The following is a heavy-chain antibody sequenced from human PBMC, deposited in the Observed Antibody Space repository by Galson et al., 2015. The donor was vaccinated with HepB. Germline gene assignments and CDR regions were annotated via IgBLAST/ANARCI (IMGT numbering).Heavy chain of an antibody. D-gene: IGHD1-26*01. V-gene: IGHV3-53*04. CDR1: GFTVSSNY. CDR2: IYSGGST. CDR3: ARDEGGAFDI. Sequence: SLRLSCAASGFTVSSNYMSWVRQAPGKGLEWVSVIYSGGSTYYADSVKGRFTISRHNSKNALYLQMNSLRAEDTAVYYCARDEGGAFDIWGQGTMVTVSS. J-gene: IGHJ3*02.